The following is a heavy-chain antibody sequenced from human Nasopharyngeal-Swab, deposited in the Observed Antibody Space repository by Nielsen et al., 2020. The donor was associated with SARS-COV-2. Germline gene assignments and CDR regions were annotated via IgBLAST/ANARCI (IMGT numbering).Heavy chain of an antibody. CDR1: GGTISSSSYY. Sequence: SETLSLTYTVSGGTISSSSYYWGRTRQPPGKGREWIGSIYYSGSTYYNPSLKSRVTISVDTSKNQFSLKLSSVTAADTAVYYCARHASHIVLMVYAMGWFDPWGQGTLVTVSS. CDR2: IYYSGST. V-gene: IGHV4-39*01. J-gene: IGHJ5*02. D-gene: IGHD2-8*01. CDR3: ARHASHIVLMVYAMGWFDP.